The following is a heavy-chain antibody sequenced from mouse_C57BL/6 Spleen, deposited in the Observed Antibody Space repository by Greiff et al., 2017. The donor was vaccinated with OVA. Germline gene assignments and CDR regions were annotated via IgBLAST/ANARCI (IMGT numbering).Heavy chain of an antibody. J-gene: IGHJ4*01. CDR2: IYPGSGST. V-gene: IGHV1-55*01. D-gene: IGHD2-10*02. CDR1: GYTFTSYW. Sequence: VQLQQPGAELVKPGASVKMSCKASGYTFTSYWITWVKQRPGQGLEWIGDIYPGSGSTNYNEKFKSKATLTVDTSSSTAYMQLSSLTSEDSAVYYCARYGNYGGYAMDYWGQGTSVTVSS. CDR3: ARYGNYGGYAMDY.